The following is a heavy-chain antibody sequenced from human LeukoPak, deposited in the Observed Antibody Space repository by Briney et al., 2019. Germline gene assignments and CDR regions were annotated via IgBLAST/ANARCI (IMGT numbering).Heavy chain of an antibody. V-gene: IGHV3-23*01. J-gene: IGHJ4*02. CDR3: AKVLVLVSANRYYFDY. D-gene: IGHD2-15*01. CDR1: GLPLRRSA. Sequence: GGPLRLSCAASGLPLRRSAMSWPRRAPGKGVEGVSLIRCSGNSTYYADSVKVRFTISRDNSKNTLYLQMNSLRAEDTSVYYCAKVLVLVSANRYYFDYWGQGTLVTVSS. CDR2: IRCSGNST.